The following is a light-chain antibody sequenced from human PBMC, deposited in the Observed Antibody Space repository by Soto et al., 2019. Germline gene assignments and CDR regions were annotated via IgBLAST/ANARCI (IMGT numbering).Light chain of an antibody. CDR2: KAS. J-gene: IGKJ1*01. CDR3: QQYNSYPPT. CDR1: QSISTW. V-gene: IGKV1-5*03. Sequence: IQMTQSPSTLSSSLGDRVTITCRASQSISTWLAWYQQEPGKAPKLLIHKASSLQSGVPSRFSGSGSGTDVTLTISSLHTDDFATYYGQQYNSYPPTFGQGTKVDIK.